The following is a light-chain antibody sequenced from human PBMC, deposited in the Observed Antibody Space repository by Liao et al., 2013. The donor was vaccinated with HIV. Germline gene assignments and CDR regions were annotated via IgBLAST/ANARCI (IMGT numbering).Light chain of an antibody. CDR1: NIGSKS. J-gene: IGLJ1*01. CDR2: TDR. CDR3: QVWDSDTFHYV. V-gene: IGLV3-21*01. Sequence: SYVLTQPPSVSVAPGKTAAVTCGGSNIGSKSVHWYQQRPGQAPTLVIYTDRDRPSGIPERFSGSKSGNTATLTISRVEAGDEADYYCQVWDSDTFHYVFGTGTKVTVL.